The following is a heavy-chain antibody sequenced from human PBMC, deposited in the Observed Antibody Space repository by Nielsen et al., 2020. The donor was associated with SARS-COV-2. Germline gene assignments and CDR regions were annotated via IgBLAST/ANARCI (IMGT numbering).Heavy chain of an antibody. V-gene: IGHV3-11*05. CDR2: ISSTGYT. J-gene: IGHJ4*02. CDR1: GFIFSDYY. CDR3: AREGRKLPLDY. Sequence: LSLTCAASGFIFSDYYMSWVRQAPGKGLEWVSYISSTGYTNYADSVRGRFTISRDNAKNSLYLQMNALRAEDTAVYYCAREGRKLPLDYWGQGTLVTVSS. D-gene: IGHD3-3*01.